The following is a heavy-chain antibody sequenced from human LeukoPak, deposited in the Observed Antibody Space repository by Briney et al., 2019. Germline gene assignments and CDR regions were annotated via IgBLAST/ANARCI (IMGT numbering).Heavy chain of an antibody. J-gene: IGHJ4*02. Sequence: GGSLRLSCAASGFTFSSYNMNWVRQAPGKGLEWVSYIRSSGNTIYYADSVKGRFSISRDNAKNSLYLQMNSLRDEDTAVYYCARYGNHPEAFDYWGQGTLVTVSS. CDR3: ARYGNHPEAFDY. D-gene: IGHD1-14*01. CDR2: IRSSGNTI. V-gene: IGHV3-48*02. CDR1: GFTFSSYN.